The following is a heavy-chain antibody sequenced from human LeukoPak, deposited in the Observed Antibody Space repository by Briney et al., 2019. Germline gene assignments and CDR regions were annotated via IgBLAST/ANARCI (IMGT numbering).Heavy chain of an antibody. J-gene: IGHJ4*02. CDR1: GFTFSSYA. V-gene: IGHV3-23*01. CDR3: ARLLEWSQARDY. D-gene: IGHD3-3*01. CDR2: ISGSGGST. Sequence: PGGSLRLSCAASGFTFSSYAMSWVRQAPGKGLEWVSAISGSGGSTYYADSVKGRFTISRDNSKNTLYLQMNSLRSDDTAVYYCARLLEWSQARDYWGQGTLVTVSS.